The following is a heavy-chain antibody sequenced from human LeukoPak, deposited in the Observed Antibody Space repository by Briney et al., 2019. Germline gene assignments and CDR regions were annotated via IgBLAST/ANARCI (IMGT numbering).Heavy chain of an antibody. CDR1: GYTFPTYY. CDR2: INPKNGGT. Sequence: ASVRVSCKTSGYTFPTYYVHWVRQAPGQGLEWMGWINPKNGGTKYARKFQDRVTMTRDTSISTAYMELSGLTSDDTGVYYCTSVSGDLIYDAFDVWGQGTLVTVSS. D-gene: IGHD3-10*02. CDR3: TSVSGDLIYDAFDV. V-gene: IGHV1-2*02. J-gene: IGHJ3*01.